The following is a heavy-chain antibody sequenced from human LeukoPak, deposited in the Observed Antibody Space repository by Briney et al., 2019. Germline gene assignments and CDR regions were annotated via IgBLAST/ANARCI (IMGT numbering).Heavy chain of an antibody. J-gene: IGHJ4*02. CDR1: GGSTSSYY. Sequence: PSETLSLTCTVSGGSTSSYYWSWIRQPPGKGLEWIGYIYYGGSTNYNPSLKSRVTISVDTSKNQFPLKLSSVTAADTAVYYCAREELSDGIDYWGQGTLVTVSS. CDR2: IYYGGST. CDR3: AREELSDGIDY. D-gene: IGHD3-16*02. V-gene: IGHV4-59*01.